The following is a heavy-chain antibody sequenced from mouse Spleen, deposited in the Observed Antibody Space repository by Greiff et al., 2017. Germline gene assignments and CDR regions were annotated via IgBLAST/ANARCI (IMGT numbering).Heavy chain of an antibody. V-gene: IGHV1S81*02. Sequence: QVQLQQPGAELVKPGASVKLSCKASGYTFTSYWMHWVKQRPGQGLEWIGEINPSNGRTNYNEKFKSKATLTVDKSSSTAYMQLSSLTSEDSAVYYCARGLRNFDYWGQGTTLTVSS. CDR1: GYTFTSYW. D-gene: IGHD2-2*01. CDR3: ARGLRNFDY. J-gene: IGHJ2*01. CDR2: INPSNGRT.